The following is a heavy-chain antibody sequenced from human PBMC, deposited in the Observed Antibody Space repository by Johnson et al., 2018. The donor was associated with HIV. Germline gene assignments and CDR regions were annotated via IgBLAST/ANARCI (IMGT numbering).Heavy chain of an antibody. J-gene: IGHJ3*02. CDR1: QFTFSSYY. Sequence: VQLVESGGGLAKPAWSPRLSCAASQFTFSSYYMNCVRQAPGNGLELVGQVNSNGGSKYLTDSCKYRFNISSDNAKNTLNLQMNSPRADDTAVYYCARDRITSLWLAPLDAFDIWGQGTMVTVSS. CDR2: VNSNGGSK. V-gene: IGHV3-25*05. CDR3: ARDRITSLWLAPLDAFDI. D-gene: IGHD6-19*01.